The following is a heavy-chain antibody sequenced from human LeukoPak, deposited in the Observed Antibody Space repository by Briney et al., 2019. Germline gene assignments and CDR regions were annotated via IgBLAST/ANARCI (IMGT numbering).Heavy chain of an antibody. CDR2: INHSGST. J-gene: IGHJ6*03. Sequence: SETLSLTCSVYGGSFSGYYWNWIRQPPGKGLEWIGEINHSGSTNYNPSLKSRVTISVDTSKNQFSLKLSSVTAADTAVYYCARGGAAQGLYYYYYYMDVWGKGTTVTVSS. CDR1: GGSFSGYY. D-gene: IGHD6-13*01. CDR3: ARGGAAQGLYYYYYYMDV. V-gene: IGHV4-34*01.